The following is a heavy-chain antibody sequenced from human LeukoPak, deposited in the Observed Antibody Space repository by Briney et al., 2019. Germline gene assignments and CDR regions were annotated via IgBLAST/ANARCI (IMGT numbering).Heavy chain of an antibody. V-gene: IGHV4-59*12. CDR2: IYYSGST. Sequence: SETLSLTCTVSGGSISSYYWSWIRQPPGKGLEWIGYIYYSGSTNYNPSLKSRVTISVDTSKNQFSLKLSSVTPEDTAVYYCARERGNYYDSSGYYYLDYWGQGTLVTVSS. J-gene: IGHJ4*02. CDR3: ARERGNYYDSSGYYYLDY. CDR1: GGSISSYY. D-gene: IGHD3-22*01.